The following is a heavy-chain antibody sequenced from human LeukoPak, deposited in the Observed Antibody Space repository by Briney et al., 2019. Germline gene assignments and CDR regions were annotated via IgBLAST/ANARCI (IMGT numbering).Heavy chain of an antibody. Sequence: KASETLSLTCTVSGYSISSGYYWGWIRQPPGKGLEWIGSIYHSGRTSYNPSLKSRVTISVDTSKNQFSLKLNSVTAADTAVYYCARAINWFDPWGQGTLVTVSS. CDR1: GYSISSGYY. CDR2: IYHSGRT. V-gene: IGHV4-38-2*02. CDR3: ARAINWFDP. J-gene: IGHJ5*02.